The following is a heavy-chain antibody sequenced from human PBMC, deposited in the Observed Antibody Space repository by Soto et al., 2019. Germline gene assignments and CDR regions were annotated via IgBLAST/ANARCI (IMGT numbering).Heavy chain of an antibody. V-gene: IGHV1-18*01. J-gene: IGHJ5*02. CDR3: ARGPLSYYDFWSGYSNWFDP. D-gene: IGHD3-3*01. CDR1: GYTFTSYG. Sequence: ASVKVSCKASGYTFTSYGISWVRQAPGQGLEWMGWISAYNGSTNYAQKLQGRVTMTTDTSTSTAYMELRSLRSDDTAVYYCARGPLSYYDFWSGYSNWFDPWGQGTLVTVSS. CDR2: ISAYNGST.